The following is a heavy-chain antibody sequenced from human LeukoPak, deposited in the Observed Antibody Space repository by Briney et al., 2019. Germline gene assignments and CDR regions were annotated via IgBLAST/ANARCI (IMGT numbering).Heavy chain of an antibody. J-gene: IGHJ6*02. Sequence: GGSLRLSCVASGFTFSSYWMHWVRHGPRKGLVWVSRINGDGRNINYADSVRGRFSISRDNAKNTLYLQMNTLRVEDTAVYYCTRDLMDYDVSTGLHHYYMDVWGQGTTVTVSS. CDR1: GFTFSSYW. CDR2: INGDGRNI. V-gene: IGHV3-74*01. D-gene: IGHD3-9*01. CDR3: TRDLMDYDVSTGLHHYYMDV.